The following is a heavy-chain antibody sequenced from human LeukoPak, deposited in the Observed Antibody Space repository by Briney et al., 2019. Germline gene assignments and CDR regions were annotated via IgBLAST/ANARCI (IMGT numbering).Heavy chain of an antibody. J-gene: IGHJ4*02. CDR2: VRSKVDGDTI. D-gene: IGHD4-23*01. Sequence: GGSVRLFCAASGITVSDHYMDWVSQAPGKGLEWVGRVRSKVDGDTIEYAASVKGRFTISRDDSKNSIYLQMNSLRTDDTAVYYCARDYNGGFHYWGQGALVADSA. CDR1: GITVSDHY. V-gene: IGHV3-72*01. CDR3: ARDYNGGFHY.